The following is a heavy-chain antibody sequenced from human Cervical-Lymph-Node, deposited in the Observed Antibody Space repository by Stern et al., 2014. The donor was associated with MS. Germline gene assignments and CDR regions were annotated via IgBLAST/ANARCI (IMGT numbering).Heavy chain of an antibody. CDR1: GLSFSDYW. J-gene: IGHJ4*02. CDR2: IKQDGSEK. Sequence: EVQLVQSGGGLAPPGGSLRLSCAASGLSFSDYWMSWVRQAPGKGLEWVAYIKQDGSEKYYLDSVKGRFTISRDNTKNSLSLQMNSLRAEDTAFYYCARGRDYFGPWGQGTLVTVSS. V-gene: IGHV3-7*01. CDR3: ARGRDYFGP.